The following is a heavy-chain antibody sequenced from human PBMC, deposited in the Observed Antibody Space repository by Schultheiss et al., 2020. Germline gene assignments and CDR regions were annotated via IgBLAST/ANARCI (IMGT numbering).Heavy chain of an antibody. D-gene: IGHD2-15*01. Sequence: ASVKVSCKASGGTFSSYTISWVRQAPGQGLEWMGRINAGNGNTKYSQKFQGRVTITRDTSASTAYMELSSLRSEDTAVYYCARGDIGYFDAFDIWGQGTMVTVSS. CDR3: ARGDIGYFDAFDI. J-gene: IGHJ3*02. CDR1: GGTFSSYT. V-gene: IGHV1-3*01. CDR2: INAGNGNT.